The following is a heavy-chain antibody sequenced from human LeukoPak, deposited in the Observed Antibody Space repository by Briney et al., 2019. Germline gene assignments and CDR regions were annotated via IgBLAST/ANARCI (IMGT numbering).Heavy chain of an antibody. CDR1: GFTFSDYY. Sequence: GGSLRLSCAASGFTFSDYYMSWIRQAPGKGLEWVSYISSSSSYTNYADSVKGRFTISRDNAKNSLYLQMNSLRAEDTAVYYCARDTSSDYDILTGYYCNGMDVWGQGTTATVSS. V-gene: IGHV3-11*06. J-gene: IGHJ6*02. D-gene: IGHD3-9*01. CDR2: ISSSSSYT. CDR3: ARDTSSDYDILTGYYCNGMDV.